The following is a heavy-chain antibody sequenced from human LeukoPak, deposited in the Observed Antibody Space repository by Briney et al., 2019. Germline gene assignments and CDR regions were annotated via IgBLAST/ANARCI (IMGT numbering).Heavy chain of an antibody. Sequence: PSETLSLTCTVSGGPISSYYWSWIRQPPGKGLEWIGYIYYSGSTYYNPSLKSRVTISVDRSKNQFSLKLSSVTAADTAVYYCARAGGSGSPGDWFDPWGQGTLVTVSS. CDR2: IYYSGST. D-gene: IGHD3-10*01. J-gene: IGHJ5*02. CDR3: ARAGGSGSPGDWFDP. CDR1: GGPISSYY. V-gene: IGHV4-59*12.